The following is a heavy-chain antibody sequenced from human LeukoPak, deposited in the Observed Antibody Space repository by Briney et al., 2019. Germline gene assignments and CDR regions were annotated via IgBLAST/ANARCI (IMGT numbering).Heavy chain of an antibody. Sequence: SVKVSXKASGGTFSSYAISWVRQAHGQGLEWMGGLIPIFGTANYAQKFQGRVTITADESTSTAYMELSSLRSEDTAVYYCARGLDSFDAFDICGQGTMVTVSS. J-gene: IGHJ3*02. CDR1: GGTFSSYA. D-gene: IGHD2-15*01. V-gene: IGHV1-69*13. CDR3: ARGLDSFDAFDI. CDR2: LIPIFGTA.